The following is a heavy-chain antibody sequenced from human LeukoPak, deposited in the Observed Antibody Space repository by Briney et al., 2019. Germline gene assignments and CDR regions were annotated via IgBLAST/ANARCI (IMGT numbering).Heavy chain of an antibody. J-gene: IGHJ6*04. CDR1: EFTFSDYY. CDR3: AKDPVRGVIMQPLPNPSWDV. CDR2: ISGSGGST. V-gene: IGHV3-23*01. Sequence: GGSLRLSCTASEFTFSDYYMYWIRQAPGKGLEWVPAISGSGGSTYYADSVKGRFTISRDNSKNTLYLQMNSLRAEDTAVYYCAKDPVRGVIMQPLPNPSWDVWGKGTTVTVSS. D-gene: IGHD3-10*01.